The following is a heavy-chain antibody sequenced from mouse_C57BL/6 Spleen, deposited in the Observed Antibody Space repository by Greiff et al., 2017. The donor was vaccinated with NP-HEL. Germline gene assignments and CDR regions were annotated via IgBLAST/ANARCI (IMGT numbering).Heavy chain of an antibody. CDR2: IYPGSGST. Sequence: VQLQQPGAELVKPGASVKMSCKASGYTFTSYWITWVKQRPGQGLEWIGGIYPGSGSTNYNEKFKSKATLTVDTSSSTAYMQLSSLTSEDSAVYYCARSYGSSYAYFDYWGQGTTLTVSS. D-gene: IGHD1-1*01. V-gene: IGHV1-55*01. J-gene: IGHJ2*01. CDR1: GYTFTSYW. CDR3: ARSYGSSYAYFDY.